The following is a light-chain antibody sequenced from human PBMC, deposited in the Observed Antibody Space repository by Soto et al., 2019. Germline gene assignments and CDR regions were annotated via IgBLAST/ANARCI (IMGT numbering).Light chain of an antibody. Sequence: EIVLTQSPGTLSLSPGERATLSCRASQSVSSSYLAWYQQKPGQTPRLLIYGASIRATGIPDRFSASGSGTDFTLTISRLEPEDFAVYYCQQFGSLPYTFGQGTKLEIE. CDR1: QSVSSSY. J-gene: IGKJ2*01. CDR3: QQFGSLPYT. CDR2: GAS. V-gene: IGKV3-20*01.